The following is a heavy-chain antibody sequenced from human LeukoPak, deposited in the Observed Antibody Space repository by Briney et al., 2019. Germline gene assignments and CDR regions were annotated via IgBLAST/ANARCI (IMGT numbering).Heavy chain of an antibody. CDR3: AKGRGYFYDYPFDY. J-gene: IGHJ4*02. CDR1: GFTFSSYA. V-gene: IGHV3-23*01. Sequence: AGGSLRLSCAASGFTFSSYAMSWVRQAPGKGLEWVSAISGSGGSTYYADSVKGRFTISRDNSKNTLYLQMNSLRAEDTAVYYCAKGRGYFYDYPFDYWGQGTLVTVSS. D-gene: IGHD5-18*01. CDR2: ISGSGGST.